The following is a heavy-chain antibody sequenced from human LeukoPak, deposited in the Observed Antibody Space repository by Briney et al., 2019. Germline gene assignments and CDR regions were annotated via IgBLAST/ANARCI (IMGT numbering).Heavy chain of an antibody. CDR3: AKDYGWFGELLTYFDY. CDR2: IAYDGSDK. CDR1: GFAFSGYG. D-gene: IGHD3-10*01. J-gene: IGHJ4*02. V-gene: IGHV3-30*02. Sequence: GGSLRLSCAASGFAFSGYGMHWVRQAPGKGLEWVTYIAYDGSDKFYADSVRGRFTISRDNSKNTLYLQMNSLRAEDTAVYYCAKDYGWFGELLTYFDYWGQGTLVTVSS.